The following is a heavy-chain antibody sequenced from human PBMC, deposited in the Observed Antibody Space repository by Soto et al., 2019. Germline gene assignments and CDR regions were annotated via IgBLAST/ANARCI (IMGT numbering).Heavy chain of an antibody. D-gene: IGHD2-21*02. CDR1: GGSFSGYY. CDR3: ARQRGVVVTAIRYDAFDI. Sequence: SETLSLTCAVYGGSFSGYYWSWIRQPPGKGLEWIGYIYYSGSTNYNPSLKSRVTISVDTSKNQSSLKLSSVTAADTAVYYCARQRGVVVTAIRYDAFDIWGQGTMVTVSS. V-gene: IGHV4-59*08. J-gene: IGHJ3*02. CDR2: IYYSGST.